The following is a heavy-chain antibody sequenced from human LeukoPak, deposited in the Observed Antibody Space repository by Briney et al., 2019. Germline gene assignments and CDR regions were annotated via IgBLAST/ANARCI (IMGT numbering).Heavy chain of an antibody. CDR1: GFTFSSYA. J-gene: IGHJ4*02. V-gene: IGHV3-30-3*01. CDR3: AKGHETRLGTHDY. CDR2: ISYDGSNK. Sequence: PGGSLRLSCAASGFTFSSYAMSWVRQAPGKGLEWVAVISYDGSNKYYADSVKGRFTISRDNSKNTLYLQMNSLRAEDTAVYYCAKGHETRLGTHDYWGQGTLVTVSS. D-gene: IGHD6-13*01.